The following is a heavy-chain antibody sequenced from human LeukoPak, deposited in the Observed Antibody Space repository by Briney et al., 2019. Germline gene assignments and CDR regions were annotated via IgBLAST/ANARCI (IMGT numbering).Heavy chain of an antibody. J-gene: IGHJ4*02. Sequence: PGGSLRLSCAASGFTFSTYGMHWVRQAPGKGLEWVAFIRYTGTNKYYADSVKGRFTISRDNAKNSLYLQMNSLRAEDTAVYYCARRNLYCSSTSCFFDYWGQGTLVTVSS. CDR2: IRYTGTNK. CDR3: ARRNLYCSSTSCFFDY. V-gene: IGHV3-30*02. CDR1: GFTFSTYG. D-gene: IGHD2-2*01.